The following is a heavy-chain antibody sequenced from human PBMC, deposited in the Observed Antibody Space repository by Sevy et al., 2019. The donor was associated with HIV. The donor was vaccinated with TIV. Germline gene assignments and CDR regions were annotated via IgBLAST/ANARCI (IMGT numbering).Heavy chain of an antibody. CDR3: ARVRGDMITFGAVTSDAFDI. V-gene: IGHV1-2*04. J-gene: IGHJ3*02. CDR2: INPNSGGT. CDR1: GYTFTGYY. Sequence: ASVKVSCKASGYTFTGYYMHWVRQAPGQGLEWMGWINPNSGGTNYAQKFQGWVTMTRDTSISTAYMELSRLRSDDTAVYYCARVRGDMITFGAVTSDAFDIWGQGTMVTVSS. D-gene: IGHD3-16*01.